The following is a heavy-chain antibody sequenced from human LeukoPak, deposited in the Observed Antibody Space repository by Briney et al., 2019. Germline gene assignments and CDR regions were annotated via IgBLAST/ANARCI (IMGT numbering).Heavy chain of an antibody. D-gene: IGHD6-13*01. CDR3: ARRAATGSNALDY. Sequence: GGSLRLSCAASGFTFSSNWMHWVRQAPGKGLVWVSRINEDGSTTNYADSVKGRSTIFRDNAKNTLSLQMNSLRAEDTAVYYCARRAATGSNALDYWGQGTLVTVSS. CDR1: GFTFSSNW. J-gene: IGHJ4*02. V-gene: IGHV3-74*01. CDR2: INEDGSTT.